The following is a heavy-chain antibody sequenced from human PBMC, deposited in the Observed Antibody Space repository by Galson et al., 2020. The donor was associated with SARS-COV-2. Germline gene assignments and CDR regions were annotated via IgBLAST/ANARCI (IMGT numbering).Heavy chain of an antibody. CDR1: GASITSTSYY. CDR2: IYYTGDT. CDR3: ARLLTACGIPQCGKGWFGP. Sequence: SQTLSLTCTVPGASITSTSYYWGWIRQPPGQGLENIGSIYYTGDTYYSPSPKSRVTISVATSKNQFSLNLGSVTAAGTAVYDCARLLTACGIPQCGKGWFGPWGQGALVTVS. J-gene: IGHJ5*02. D-gene: IGHD2-21*01. V-gene: IGHV4-39*01.